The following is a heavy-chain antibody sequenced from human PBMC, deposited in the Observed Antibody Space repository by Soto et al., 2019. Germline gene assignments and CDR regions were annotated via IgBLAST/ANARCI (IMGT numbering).Heavy chain of an antibody. CDR2: INPNSGGT. J-gene: IGHJ4*02. V-gene: IGHV1-2*02. D-gene: IGHD2-15*01. Sequence: ASVKVSCKASGYTFTGYYMHWVRQAPGQGLEWMGWINPNSGGTNYAQKFQGRVTMTRDTSISTAYMELSRLGSDDTAVYYCARSYCSGGSCYSGPDYWGQGTLVTVSS. CDR3: ARSYCSGGSCYSGPDY. CDR1: GYTFTGYY.